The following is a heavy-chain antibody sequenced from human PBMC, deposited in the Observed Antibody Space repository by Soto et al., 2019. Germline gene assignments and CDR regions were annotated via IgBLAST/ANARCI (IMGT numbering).Heavy chain of an antibody. CDR2: MNPNSGNT. Sequence: GASVKVSCKASGYTFTSYDINWVRQATGQGLEWMGWMNPNSGNTGYAQKFQGRVTMTRNTSISTAHMELSSLRSEDTAVYYCVILDYDFWSGSYYMDVWGKGTTVTVSS. D-gene: IGHD3-3*01. V-gene: IGHV1-8*01. CDR1: GYTFTSYD. J-gene: IGHJ6*03. CDR3: VILDYDFWSGSYYMDV.